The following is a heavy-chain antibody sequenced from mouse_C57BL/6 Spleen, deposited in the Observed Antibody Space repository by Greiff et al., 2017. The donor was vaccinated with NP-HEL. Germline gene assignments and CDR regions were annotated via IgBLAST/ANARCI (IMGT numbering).Heavy chain of an antibody. J-gene: IGHJ3*01. V-gene: IGHV1-82*01. D-gene: IGHD1-1*01. CDR2: IYPGDGDT. CDR1: GYAFSSSW. CDR3: ARITTVVEEGFAY. Sequence: VQLQESGPELVKPGASVKISCKASGYAFSSSWMNWVKQRPGKGLEWIGRIYPGDGDTNYNGKFKGKATLTADKSSSTAYMQLSSLTSEDSAVYVCARITTVVEEGFAYWGQGTLVTVSA.